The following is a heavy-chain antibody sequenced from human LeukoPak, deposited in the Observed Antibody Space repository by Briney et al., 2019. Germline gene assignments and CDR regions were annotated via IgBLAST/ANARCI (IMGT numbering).Heavy chain of an antibody. Sequence: SGTLSLTCAVSGDSISSSNWWSWVRQPPGKGLEWNGEIYHSGSTNHNPSLKSRITISVDKSNNQFSLKLTSVTAADTAMYYCARSPITAAGVNWFDPWGQGTLVTVSS. D-gene: IGHD6-13*01. CDR1: GDSISSSNW. J-gene: IGHJ5*02. CDR3: ARSPITAAGVNWFDP. CDR2: IYHSGST. V-gene: IGHV4-4*02.